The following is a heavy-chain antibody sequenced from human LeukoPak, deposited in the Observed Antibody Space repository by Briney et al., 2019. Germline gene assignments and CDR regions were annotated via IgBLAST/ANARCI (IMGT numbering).Heavy chain of an antibody. CDR1: GFTFRKHG. CDR2: ISYDGSNK. Sequence: PGGSLRLSCAASGFTFRKHGMHWVRQAPGKGLEWVAVISYDGSNKYYADSVKGRFTISRDNSKNTLYLQMNSLRAEDTAVYYCARWKPSAAAGNNWFDPWGQGTLVTVSS. CDR3: ARWKPSAAAGNNWFDP. J-gene: IGHJ5*02. D-gene: IGHD6-13*01. V-gene: IGHV3-30*19.